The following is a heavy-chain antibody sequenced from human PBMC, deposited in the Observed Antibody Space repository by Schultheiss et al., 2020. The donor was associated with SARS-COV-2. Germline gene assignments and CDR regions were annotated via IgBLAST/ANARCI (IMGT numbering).Heavy chain of an antibody. V-gene: IGHV4-39*07. D-gene: IGHD2-2*03. CDR3: AGREWMG. Sequence: SETLSLTCTVSGGSISSSSYYWGWIRQPPGKGLEWIGSIYHSGSTYYNPSLKSRVTISVDTSKNQFSLKLSSVTAADTAVYYCAGREWMGWGQGTLVTVSS. CDR2: IYHSGST. CDR1: GGSISSSSYY. J-gene: IGHJ4*02.